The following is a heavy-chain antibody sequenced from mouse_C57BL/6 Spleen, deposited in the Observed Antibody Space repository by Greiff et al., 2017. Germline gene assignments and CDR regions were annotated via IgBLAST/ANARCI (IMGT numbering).Heavy chain of an antibody. J-gene: IGHJ1*03. CDR2: FYPGSGSI. D-gene: IGHD2-12*01. Sequence: QVTLKESGAELVKPGASVKLSCKASGYTFTEYTIHWVKQRSGQGLEWLGWFYPGSGSIKYNEKFKDQATLTADKSSSTVYMELRILASEDSAVYFCAIHGYSQDGGELYVDLRGTGTTVTVSS. CDR1: GYTFTEYT. V-gene: IGHV1-62-2*01. CDR3: AIHGYSQDGGELYVDL.